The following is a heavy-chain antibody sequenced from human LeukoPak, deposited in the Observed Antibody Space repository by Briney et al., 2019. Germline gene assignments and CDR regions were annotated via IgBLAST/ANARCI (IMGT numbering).Heavy chain of an antibody. CDR1: GFTFSGHS. J-gene: IGHJ6*02. D-gene: IGHD3-16*01. V-gene: IGHV3-23*01. CDR2: IFGNGVKT. CDR3: ARVGDWSIGMDA. Sequence: GGSLRLSCAASGFTFSGHSMTWVRQTPGKGLEWVSVIFGNGVKTYYADSLKGRFTISRDNSQSTLYLQMNSLRADDTAVYYCARVGDWSIGMDAWGQGTTVSVSS.